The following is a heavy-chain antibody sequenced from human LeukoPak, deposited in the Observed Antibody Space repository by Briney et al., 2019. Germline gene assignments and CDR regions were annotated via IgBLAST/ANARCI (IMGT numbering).Heavy chain of an antibody. CDR1: GGSISSSSYN. V-gene: IGHV4-39*01. CDR3: ARAKPGYFDY. Sequence: SETLSLTCTVSGGSISSSSYNWAWIRHPPGKGLEWIGNIDNIGSTYYNPSLKSRVTISVDTSKNQFSLKLSSVTAADTAVYYCARAKPGYFDYWGQGTLVTVSS. CDR2: IDNIGST. J-gene: IGHJ4*02.